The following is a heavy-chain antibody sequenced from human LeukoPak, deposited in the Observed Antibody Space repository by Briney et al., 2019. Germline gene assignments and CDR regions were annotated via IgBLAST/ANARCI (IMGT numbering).Heavy chain of an antibody. Sequence: ASVKVSCKASGYTFTGYYMHWVRQAPGQGLEWMGWINPNSGGTNYAQKFQGRVTMTRDTSISTAYMELSRLRSDDTAVYYCARELGAAYSSINWFDPWGQGTLVTVSS. CDR1: GYTFTGYY. J-gene: IGHJ5*02. D-gene: IGHD6-19*01. CDR2: INPNSGGT. CDR3: ARELGAAYSSINWFDP. V-gene: IGHV1-2*02.